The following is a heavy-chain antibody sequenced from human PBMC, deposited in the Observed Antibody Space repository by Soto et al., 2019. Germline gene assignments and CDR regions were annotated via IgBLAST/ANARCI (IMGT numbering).Heavy chain of an antibody. CDR3: ARTLGHGSYYAH. Sequence: SETLSLTCTVSGGSISSGGYYWSWIRQHPGKGLEWIGYIYYSGSTYYNPSLKSRVTISVDTSKNQFSLKLSSVTAADTAVYYCARTLGHGSYYAHWGQGTLVTVSS. CDR1: GGSISSGGYY. CDR2: IYYSGST. D-gene: IGHD1-26*01. J-gene: IGHJ4*02. V-gene: IGHV4-31*03.